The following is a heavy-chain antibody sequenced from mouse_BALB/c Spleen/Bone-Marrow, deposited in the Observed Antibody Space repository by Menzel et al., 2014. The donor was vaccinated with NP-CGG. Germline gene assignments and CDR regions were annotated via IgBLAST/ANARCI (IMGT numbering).Heavy chain of an antibody. J-gene: IGHJ3*01. CDR2: INPSSGYT. Sequence: LEWIGYINPSSGYTNYNQKFKDKATLTADKSSSTAYMQLSSLTSEDSAVYYCARERNWDSFAYWGQGTLVTVSA. V-gene: IGHV1S26*01. CDR3: ARERNWDSFAY. D-gene: IGHD4-1*01.